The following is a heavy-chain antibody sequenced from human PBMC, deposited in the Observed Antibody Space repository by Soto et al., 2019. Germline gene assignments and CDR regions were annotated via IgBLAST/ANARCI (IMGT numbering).Heavy chain of an antibody. V-gene: IGHV4-59*01. D-gene: IGHD3-10*01. CDR3: ARGAGFGELFDY. J-gene: IGHJ4*02. CDR1: GGSISSYY. Sequence: PSETLSLTCTVSGGSISSYYWSWIRQPPGKGLEWIGYIYYSGSTNYNPSLKSRVTISVDTSKNQFSLKLSSVTAADTAVYYCARGAGFGELFDYWGQGTLVTVSS. CDR2: IYYSGST.